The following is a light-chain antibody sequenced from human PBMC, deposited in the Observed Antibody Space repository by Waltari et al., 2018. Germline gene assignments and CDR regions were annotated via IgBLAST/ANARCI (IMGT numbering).Light chain of an antibody. CDR3: QQYFSRPYT. Sequence: IVWTQSQDSLAVSLGVRATSTSKPSQSLLYSSNNKNYLTWYQQRPGQPPKVLIYWASTRESGVPDRFSGSGSGTDFTLTISSLQAEDVAVYYCQQYFSRPYTFGQGTKLEIK. J-gene: IGKJ2*01. CDR2: WAS. V-gene: IGKV4-1*01. CDR1: QSLLYSSNNKNY.